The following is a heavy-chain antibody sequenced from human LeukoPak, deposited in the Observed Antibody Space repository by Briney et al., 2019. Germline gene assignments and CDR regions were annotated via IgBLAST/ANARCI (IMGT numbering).Heavy chain of an antibody. J-gene: IGHJ4*02. CDR1: GFTFSSYW. Sequence: GGSLRLSCAASGFTFSSYWMSWVRQAPGKGLEWVSSISSSSSYIYYADSVKGRFTISRDNAKNSLYLQMNSLRAEDTAVYYCARTDSSGYYSQGDLDYWGQGTLVTVSS. D-gene: IGHD3-22*01. CDR3: ARTDSSGYYSQGDLDY. CDR2: ISSSSSYI. V-gene: IGHV3-21*01.